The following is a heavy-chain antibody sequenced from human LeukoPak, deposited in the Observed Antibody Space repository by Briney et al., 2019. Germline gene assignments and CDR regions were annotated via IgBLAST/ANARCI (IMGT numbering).Heavy chain of an antibody. CDR1: GGSISSYY. CDR3: ARGRVLLWFGDSGWFDP. Sequence: PSETLSLTCTVSGGSISSYYWSWIRQPPGKGLEWIGEINHSGSTNYNPSLKSRVTISVDTSKNQFSLKLSSVTAADTAVYYCARGRVLLWFGDSGWFDPWGQGTLVTVSS. V-gene: IGHV4-34*01. CDR2: INHSGST. J-gene: IGHJ5*02. D-gene: IGHD3-10*01.